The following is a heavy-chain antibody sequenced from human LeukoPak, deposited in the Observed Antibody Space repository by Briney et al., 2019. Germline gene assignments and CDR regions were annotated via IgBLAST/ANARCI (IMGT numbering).Heavy chain of an antibody. J-gene: IGHJ4*02. CDR1: GFTFNSYA. CDR2: ISARGGTT. D-gene: IGHD6-19*01. Sequence: GGSLRLSCAASGFTFNSYAMSWVRQAPGKGLEWVSAISARGGTTYYADSVKGRFTISRDNSKNTLYLQMNSLRAEDTAVYYCAKFLAGVAVAGTDFDYWGQGTLVAVSS. CDR3: AKFLAGVAVAGTDFDY. V-gene: IGHV3-23*01.